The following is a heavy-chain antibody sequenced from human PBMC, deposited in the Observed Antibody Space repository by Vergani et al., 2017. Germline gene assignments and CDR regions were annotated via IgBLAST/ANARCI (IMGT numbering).Heavy chain of an antibody. CDR1: GTSVSSGTHY. Sequence: QVQLQESGPGLVRPSETLSLTCSVSGTSVSSGTHYWNWIRQPAGKGLEWIGRIHSSGTTNYNPSLKSRVTLSVDTSKNQLSLRMTSVTAADTAVYYCARDSWTSELRGVYWFDTWGQGTLVSVSS. J-gene: IGHJ5*02. D-gene: IGHD3-10*01. CDR2: IHSSGTT. CDR3: ARDSWTSELRGVYWFDT. V-gene: IGHV4-61*02.